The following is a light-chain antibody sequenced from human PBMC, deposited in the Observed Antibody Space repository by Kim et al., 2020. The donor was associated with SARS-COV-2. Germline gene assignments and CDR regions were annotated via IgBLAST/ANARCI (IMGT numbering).Light chain of an antibody. Sequence: APGKTAGITCGGNNIGSKRVRWYQQKPGQAPVLVIYYDSDRPSGIPERFSGSNSGNTATLTISRVEAGDEADYYCQVWDSSSDHPVFGGGTQLTVL. J-gene: IGLJ3*02. CDR3: QVWDSSSDHPV. CDR1: NIGSKR. CDR2: YDS. V-gene: IGLV3-21*04.